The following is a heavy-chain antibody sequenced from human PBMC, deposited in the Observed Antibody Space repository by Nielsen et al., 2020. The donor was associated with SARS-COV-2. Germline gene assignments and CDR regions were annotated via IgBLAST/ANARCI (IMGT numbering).Heavy chain of an antibody. V-gene: IGHV4-61*08. J-gene: IGHJ2*01. CDR3: AREGPPFDL. Sequence: SETLSLTCAVSGGSISSGGYSWSWIRQPPGKGLEWIGYIYYSGSTNYNPSLKSRVTISVDTSKNQFSLKLSSVTAADTAVYYCAREGPPFDLWGRGTLVTVSS. CDR1: GGSISSGGYS. CDR2: IYYSGST.